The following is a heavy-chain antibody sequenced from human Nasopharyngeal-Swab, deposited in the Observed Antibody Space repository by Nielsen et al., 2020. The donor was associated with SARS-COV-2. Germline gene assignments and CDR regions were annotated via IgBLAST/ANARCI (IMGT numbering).Heavy chain of an antibody. CDR2: INSDGSST. J-gene: IGHJ4*02. D-gene: IGHD4-17*01. Sequence: GESLKISCAASGFIFSSYAMHWVRQAPGKGLVWVSRINSDGSSTSYADSVKGRFTISRDNAKNTLYLQMNSLRAEDTTVYYCAREGYGDYLDYWGQGTLVTVSS. V-gene: IGHV3-74*01. CDR1: GFIFSSYA. CDR3: AREGYGDYLDY.